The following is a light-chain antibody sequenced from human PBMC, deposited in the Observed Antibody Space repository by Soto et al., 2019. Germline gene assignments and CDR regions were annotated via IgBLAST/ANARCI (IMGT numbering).Light chain of an antibody. V-gene: IGLV2-23*02. CDR2: EVS. CDR1: SSDVGSYNL. Sequence: QSVLTQPASVSGSPGQSITISCIGTSSDVGSYNLVSWYQQHPGKAPEVLIYEVSERPSGVSNRFSGSKSGNTASLTISGLQAEDEAEYYCCSYAGSRTHVLFGGGTKVTVL. J-gene: IGLJ2*01. CDR3: CSYAGSRTHVL.